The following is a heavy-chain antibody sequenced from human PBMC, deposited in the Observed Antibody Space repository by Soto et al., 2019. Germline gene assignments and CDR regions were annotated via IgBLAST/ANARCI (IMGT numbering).Heavy chain of an antibody. CDR2: IYYSGST. V-gene: IGHV4-59*08. Sequence: PPETLSLTCTASGGSISSYYWSWIRQPPGKGLEWIGYIYYSGSTNYNPSLKSRVTISVGTSKNQFSLTLSSVTAADTAVYYCARHAHRDIVVVPADIKAEGSYYYYYMDVWGKGTTVTVSS. D-gene: IGHD2-2*02. J-gene: IGHJ6*03. CDR1: GGSISSYY. CDR3: ARHAHRDIVVVPADIKAEGSYYYYYMDV.